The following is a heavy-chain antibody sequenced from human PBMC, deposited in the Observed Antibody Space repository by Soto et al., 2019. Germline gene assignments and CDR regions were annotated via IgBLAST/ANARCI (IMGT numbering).Heavy chain of an antibody. CDR2: ISSSGSTI. D-gene: IGHD3-3*01. J-gene: IGHJ5*02. CDR1: GFTFSDCY. Sequence: GGSLRLSCAASGFTFSDCYMSWIRQAPGKGLEWVSYISSSGSTIYYADSVKGRFTISRDNARNSLYLQMNSLRAEDTAVYYCARDTPGTYYDFWSGPRWFDPWGQGTLVTVSS. V-gene: IGHV3-11*01. CDR3: ARDTPGTYYDFWSGPRWFDP.